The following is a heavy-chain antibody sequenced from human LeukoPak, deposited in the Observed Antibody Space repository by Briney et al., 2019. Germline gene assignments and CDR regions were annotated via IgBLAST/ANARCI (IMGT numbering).Heavy chain of an antibody. D-gene: IGHD3-10*01. CDR3: ARWSSGGYDGFDY. V-gene: IGHV4-38-2*01. CDR1: GYSISSGYY. Sequence: SETLSLTCAVSGYSISSGYYWGWIRPPPGKGLEWIGSIYHSGSTYYNPSLKSRVTISVDTSKNQFSLKLSSVTAADTAVYYCARWSSGGYDGFDYWGQGTLVTVSS. CDR2: IYHSGST. J-gene: IGHJ4*02.